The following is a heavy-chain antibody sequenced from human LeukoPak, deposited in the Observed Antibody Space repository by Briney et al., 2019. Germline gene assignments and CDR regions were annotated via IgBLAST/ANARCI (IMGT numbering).Heavy chain of an antibody. CDR2: IYYSGST. CDR1: GGSISSSSYY. Sequence: SETLSLTCTVSGGSISSSSYYWGWIRQPPGKGLEWIGSIYYSGSTYYNPSLKSRVTISVDTSKNQFSLKLSSVTAADTAVYYCARARSTSSPYQFYYFDYWGQGTLVTVSS. CDR3: ARARSTSSPYQFYYFDY. J-gene: IGHJ4*02. V-gene: IGHV4-39*07. D-gene: IGHD2-2*01.